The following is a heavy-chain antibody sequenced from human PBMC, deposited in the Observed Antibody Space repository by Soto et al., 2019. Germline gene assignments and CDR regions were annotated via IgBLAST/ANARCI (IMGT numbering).Heavy chain of an antibody. CDR1: GYTFTSYY. CDR2: INPSGGST. Sequence: QVQLVQSGAEVKKPGASVKVSCKASGYTFTSYYMHWVRQAPGQGLEWMGIINPSGGSTSYAQKFRVRVTMTRDTSTSTVYMELSSLRSEDTAVYYCARLAGIAAAGIEGDYDYWGQGTLVTVSS. D-gene: IGHD6-13*01. V-gene: IGHV1-46*03. J-gene: IGHJ4*02. CDR3: ARLAGIAAAGIEGDYDY.